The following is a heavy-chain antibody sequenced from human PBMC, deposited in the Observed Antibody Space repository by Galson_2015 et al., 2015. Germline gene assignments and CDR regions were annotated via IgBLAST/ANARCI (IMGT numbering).Heavy chain of an antibody. D-gene: IGHD6-6*01. Sequence: SVKVSCKASGYTFTGYYIHWGRQTPGQGLEWMGRINPNSGGTDYPQKFQGRVTMTRDTSISTAYMELSRLRSDDTAMYYCARDMSIAARGQNWFDPWGRGTLVTVSS. CDR3: ARDMSIAARGQNWFDP. CDR1: GYTFTGYY. CDR2: INPNSGGT. V-gene: IGHV1-2*06. J-gene: IGHJ5*02.